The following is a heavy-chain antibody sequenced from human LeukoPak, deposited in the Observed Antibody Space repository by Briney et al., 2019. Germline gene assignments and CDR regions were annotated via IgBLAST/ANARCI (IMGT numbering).Heavy chain of an antibody. CDR1: GYTFTGYY. CDR3: VWLELR. J-gene: IGHJ4*02. D-gene: IGHD1-7*01. V-gene: IGHV1-2*01. Sequence: ASVKVSCKASGYTFTGYYMHWVRQAPGQGHEWMGRINPNSGATNYAQKFKGRFTITRDTSISTAYMAVSRLRSDVTDVYCCVWLELRWGQGTLVTVSS. CDR2: INPNSGAT.